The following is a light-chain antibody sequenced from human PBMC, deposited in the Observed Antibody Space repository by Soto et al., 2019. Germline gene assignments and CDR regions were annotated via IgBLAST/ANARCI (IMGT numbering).Light chain of an antibody. CDR3: QQTLSVPRT. CDR2: KTS. Sequence: DVQMTQSPTTLSASVGDRVTITCRASQNINGWLAWYQRKPGKAPKLLIHKTSNLESGVPLRFSGSGSGTEFTLTISSLQPDDFATYYCQQTLSVPRTFGLGTKVEIK. V-gene: IGKV1-5*03. CDR1: QNINGW. J-gene: IGKJ1*01.